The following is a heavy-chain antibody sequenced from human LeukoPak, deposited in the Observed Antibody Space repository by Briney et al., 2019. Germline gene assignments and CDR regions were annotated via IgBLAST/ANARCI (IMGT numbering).Heavy chain of an antibody. CDR3: ARDLYYDSSGYPSDGMDV. V-gene: IGHV3-30*07. Sequence: ISYDGSTIHYADSVKGRFTISRDTSKKTVYLQMNSLRAEDTAVYYCARDLYYDSSGYPSDGMDVWGQGTTVTVSS. D-gene: IGHD3-22*01. CDR2: ISYDGSTI. J-gene: IGHJ6*02.